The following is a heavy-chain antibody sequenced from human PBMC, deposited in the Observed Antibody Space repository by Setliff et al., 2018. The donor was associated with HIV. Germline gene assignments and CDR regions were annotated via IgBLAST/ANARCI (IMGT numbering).Heavy chain of an antibody. CDR3: ARDPGQWLVKGGMDV. CDR2: IYYDGST. V-gene: IGHV4-59*11. J-gene: IGHJ6*02. Sequence: ETLSLTCTISGGSISLHYWSWIRQPPGKGLEWIGTIYYDGSTIYDPSLRSRVTMSVDTSKNQFSLRLISVTAADTAIYYCARDPGQWLVKGGMDVWGQGIAVTVSS. D-gene: IGHD6-19*01. CDR1: GGSISLHY.